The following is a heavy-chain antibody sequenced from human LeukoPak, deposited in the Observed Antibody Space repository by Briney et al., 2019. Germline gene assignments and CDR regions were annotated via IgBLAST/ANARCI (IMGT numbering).Heavy chain of an antibody. CDR1: GFTLSSYA. V-gene: IGHV3-23*01. CDR3: AKDGLASAAGYYYYGMDV. Sequence: PGGSLRLSCAASGFTLSSYAMSWVRQAPGKGLEWVPAISGSGGSTYYADSVKGRFTISRGNSKNTLYLQMNSLRAEDTAVYYCAKDGLASAAGYYYYGMDVWGQGTTVTVSS. D-gene: IGHD3-3*01. CDR2: ISGSGGST. J-gene: IGHJ6*02.